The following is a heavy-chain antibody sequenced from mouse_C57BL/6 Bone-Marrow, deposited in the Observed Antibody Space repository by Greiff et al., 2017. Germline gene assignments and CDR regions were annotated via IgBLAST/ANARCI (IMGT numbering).Heavy chain of an antibody. Sequence: VQLQQPGAELVKPGASVKLSCKASGYTFTSYWMHWVKQRPGQGLEWIGMIHTNSGSTNDNEKFKSKATLTVDKTSSTAYMQLSSLTSEDSAVYYCATFSWFAYWGQGTLVTVSA. CDR1: GYTFTSYW. V-gene: IGHV1-64*01. CDR2: IHTNSGST. CDR3: ATFSWFAY. J-gene: IGHJ3*01.